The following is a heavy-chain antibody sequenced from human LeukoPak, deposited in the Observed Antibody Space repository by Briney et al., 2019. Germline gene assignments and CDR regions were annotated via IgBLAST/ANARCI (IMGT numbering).Heavy chain of an antibody. J-gene: IGHJ6*02. CDR2: ISAYNGNT. D-gene: IGHD6-13*01. CDR3: ARGGIASKLAPRTPLDV. CDR1: GYTFTSYG. V-gene: IGHV1-18*01. Sequence: ASVNVSCKASGYTFTSYGISWVRQAPGQGLEWMGWISAYNGNTNYAQKLQGRVTMTTDTSTSTAYMELRSLRSDDTAVYYCARGGIASKLAPRTPLDVWGQGTTVTVSS.